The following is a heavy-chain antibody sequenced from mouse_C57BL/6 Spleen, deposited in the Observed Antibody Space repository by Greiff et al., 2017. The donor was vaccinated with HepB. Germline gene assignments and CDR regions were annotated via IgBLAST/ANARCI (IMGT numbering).Heavy chain of an antibody. CDR1: GYAFSSSW. Sequence: QVQLQQSGPELVKPGASVKISCKASGYAFSSSWMNWVKQRPGKGLEWIGRIYPGDGDTNYNGKFKGKATLTADKSSSTAYMQLSSLTSEDSAVYFCARWATGRGYFDYWGQGTTLTVSS. CDR3: ARWATGRGYFDY. CDR2: IYPGDGDT. D-gene: IGHD4-1*02. J-gene: IGHJ2*01. V-gene: IGHV1-82*01.